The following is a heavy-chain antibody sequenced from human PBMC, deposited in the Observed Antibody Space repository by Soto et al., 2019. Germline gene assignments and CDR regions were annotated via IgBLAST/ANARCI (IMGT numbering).Heavy chain of an antibody. J-gene: IGHJ6*02. V-gene: IGHV4-61*01. CDR3: ARDASIAAAGKIDYYYYGMDV. CDR1: GGSVSSGSYY. CDR2: IYYSGST. Sequence: SETLSLTCTVSGGSVSSGSYYWSWIRQPPGKVLEWIGYIYYSGSTNYNPSLKSRVTISVDTSKNQFSLKLSSVTAADTAVYYCARDASIAAAGKIDYYYYGMDVWGQGTTVTVSS. D-gene: IGHD6-13*01.